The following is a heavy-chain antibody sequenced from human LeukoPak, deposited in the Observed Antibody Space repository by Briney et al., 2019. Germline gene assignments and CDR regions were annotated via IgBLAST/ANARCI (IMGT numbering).Heavy chain of an antibody. J-gene: IGHJ4*02. CDR2: IYHSGST. V-gene: IGHV4-30-2*01. CDR1: GGSISSGGYY. Sequence: SETLSLICTVSGGSISSGGYYWSWIRQPPGKGLEWIGYIYHSGSTYYNPSLKSRVTISVDKSKNQFSLKLSSVTAADTAVYYCARGGSLPNFDYWGQGTLVTVSS. D-gene: IGHD6-13*01. CDR3: ARGGSLPNFDY.